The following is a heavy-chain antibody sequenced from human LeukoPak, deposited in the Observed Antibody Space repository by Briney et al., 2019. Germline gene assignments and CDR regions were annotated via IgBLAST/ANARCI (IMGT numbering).Heavy chain of an antibody. CDR2: IYYSGST. D-gene: IGHD3-10*01. V-gene: IGHV4-61*01. Sequence: SETLSLTCTVSGGSISSNNYYWSWIRQPPGKGLEWIGYIYYSGSTNYNPSLKSRVTISVDTSKNQFSLKLSSVTAADTAVYYCAREKGFGESFDPWGQGTLVTVSS. CDR1: GGSISSNNYY. J-gene: IGHJ5*02. CDR3: AREKGFGESFDP.